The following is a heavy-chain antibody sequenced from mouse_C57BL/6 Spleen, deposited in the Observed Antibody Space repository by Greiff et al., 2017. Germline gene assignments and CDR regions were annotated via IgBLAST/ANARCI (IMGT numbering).Heavy chain of an antibody. V-gene: IGHV3-6*01. D-gene: IGHD1-1*01. CDR1: GYSITSGYY. J-gene: IGHJ4*01. Sequence: DVKLQESGPGLVKPSQSLSLTCSVTGYSITSGYYWNWIRQFPGNKLEWMGYISYDGSNNYNPSLKNRISITRDTSKNQFFLKLNSVTTEDTATYYCARGDSYDYYAMDYWGQGTSVTVSS. CDR3: ARGDSYDYYAMDY. CDR2: ISYDGSN.